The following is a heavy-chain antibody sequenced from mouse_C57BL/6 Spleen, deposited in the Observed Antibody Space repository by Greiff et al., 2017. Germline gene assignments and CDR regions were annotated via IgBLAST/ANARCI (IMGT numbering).Heavy chain of an antibody. CDR1: GFTFSSYA. CDR2: ISDGGSYT. D-gene: IGHD2-4*01. V-gene: IGHV5-4*03. J-gene: IGHJ2*01. CDR3: ARLYDYDGYYFDY. Sequence: EVKLMESGGGLVKPGGSLKLSCAASGFTFSSYAMSWVRQTPEKRLEWVATISDGGSYTYYPDNVKGRFTISRDNAKNNLYLQMSHLKSEDTAMYYCARLYDYDGYYFDYWGQGTTLTVSS.